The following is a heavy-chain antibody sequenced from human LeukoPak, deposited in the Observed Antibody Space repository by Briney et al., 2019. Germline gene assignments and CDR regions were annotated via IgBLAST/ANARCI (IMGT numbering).Heavy chain of an antibody. CDR3: ARDSVKLPGISYFDN. J-gene: IGHJ1*01. D-gene: IGHD3-3*02. CDR1: GFSFSTHK. CDR2: ISYDGTKI. Sequence: GGSLRLSCAASGFSFSTHKMNWVRQAPGKGLEWVAVISYDGTKIYYADSAKGRFTISRDNSKNMVYLQMNSLRAEDTALYYCARDSVKLPGISYFDNWGQGTLITVSS. V-gene: IGHV3-30-3*01.